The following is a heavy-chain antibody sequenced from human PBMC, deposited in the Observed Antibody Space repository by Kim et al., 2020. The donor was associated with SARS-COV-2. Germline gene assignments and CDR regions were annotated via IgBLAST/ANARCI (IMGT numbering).Heavy chain of an antibody. V-gene: IGHV3-30*02. J-gene: IGHJ4*02. D-gene: IGHD6-19*01. Sequence: YAGTVKCRFTNSRHNSKNTLYLQMNSLRAEDTAVYYCAKDEVAGTNDADYWGQGTLVTVSS. CDR3: AKDEVAGTNDADY.